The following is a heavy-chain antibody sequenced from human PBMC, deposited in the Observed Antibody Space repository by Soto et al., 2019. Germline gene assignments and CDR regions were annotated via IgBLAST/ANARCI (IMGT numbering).Heavy chain of an antibody. V-gene: IGHV3-23*01. Sequence: EVQLLESGGGLVQPGGSLRLSCTASGFTFSRYAMSWVRQAPGKGLERVSAISGSGADSYDSDSVKGRFIISRDNSKNTLSLQMNSLRAEDTAVYYCAKAQVVGVISAMDVWGRGTTVTVSS. CDR3: AKAQVVGVISAMDV. D-gene: IGHD3-16*02. CDR1: GFTFSRYA. J-gene: IGHJ6*01. CDR2: ISGSGADS.